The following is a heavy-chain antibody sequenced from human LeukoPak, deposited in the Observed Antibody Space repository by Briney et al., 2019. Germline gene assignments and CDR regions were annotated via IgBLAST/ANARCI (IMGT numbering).Heavy chain of an antibody. J-gene: IGHJ6*03. D-gene: IGHD6-19*01. V-gene: IGHV3-21*01. CDR3: ARVVAVAWSERRPGYYYMDV. CDR2: ISDRGGHI. CDR1: GRAIKLYM. Sequence: PGGSLRLSCAASGRAIKLYMMNWVRQAPGKGLEWVSSISDRGGHIYYADSVKGRFTISRDNAKNSLYLQMNSLRAEDTAVYYCARVVAVAWSERRPGYYYMDVWGKGTTVTVSS.